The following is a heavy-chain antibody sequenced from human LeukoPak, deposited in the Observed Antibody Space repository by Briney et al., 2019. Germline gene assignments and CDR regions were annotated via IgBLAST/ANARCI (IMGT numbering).Heavy chain of an antibody. CDR3: ARDPCSGGSCAGAFDI. CDR1: GGSTSSYY. CDR2: IYYSGST. Sequence: SETLSLTCTVSGGSTSSYYWSWIRQPPGKGLEWIGYIYYSGSTNYNPSLKSRVTISVDTSKNQFSLKLSSVTAADTAVYYCARDPCSGGSCAGAFDIWGQGTMVTVSS. J-gene: IGHJ3*02. D-gene: IGHD2-15*01. V-gene: IGHV4-59*01.